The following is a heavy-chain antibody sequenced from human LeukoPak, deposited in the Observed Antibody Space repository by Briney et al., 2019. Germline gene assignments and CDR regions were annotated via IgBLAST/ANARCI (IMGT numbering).Heavy chain of an antibody. D-gene: IGHD6-19*01. CDR3: ARAGGPSSGWTTGAYFFDC. J-gene: IGHJ4*02. V-gene: IGHV3-33*01. CDR1: GFTFSNYG. Sequence: PGRSLRLSCAASGFTFSNYGMHWVRQAPGKGLEWVALIWYDGSNKYYADSVQGRFIISRDNSKNTLYPQMNSLRAEDTAVYYCARAGGPSSGWTTGAYFFDCWGQGTLVTVSS. CDR2: IWYDGSNK.